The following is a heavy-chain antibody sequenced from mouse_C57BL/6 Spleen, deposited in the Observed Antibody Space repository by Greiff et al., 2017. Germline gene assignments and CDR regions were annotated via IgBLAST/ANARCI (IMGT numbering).Heavy chain of an antibody. J-gene: IGHJ1*03. CDR2: NYPGDGDT. CDR3: AREGDV. V-gene: IGHV1-82*01. Sequence: QVQLQQSGPELVKPGASVKISCKASGYAFSSSWMNWVKQRPGKGLEWIGRNYPGDGDTNYNGKFKGKATLTADKSSSTAYMQLSSLTSEDSAVYFCAREGDVWGTGTTVTVSS. CDR1: GYAFSSSW.